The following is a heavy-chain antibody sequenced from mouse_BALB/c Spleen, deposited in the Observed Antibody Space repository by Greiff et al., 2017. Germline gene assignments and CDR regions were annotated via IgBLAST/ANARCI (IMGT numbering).Heavy chain of an antibody. D-gene: IGHD2-2*01. Sequence: EVQLQQSGPELVKPGASVKISCKASGYTFTDYNMHWVKQSHGKSLEWIGYIYPYNGGTGYNQKFKSKATLTVDNSSSTAYMELRSLTSEDSAVYYCARGWLRQTWFAYWGQGTLVTVSA. CDR3: ARGWLRQTWFAY. V-gene: IGHV1S29*02. CDR2: IYPYNGGT. CDR1: GYTFTDYN. J-gene: IGHJ3*01.